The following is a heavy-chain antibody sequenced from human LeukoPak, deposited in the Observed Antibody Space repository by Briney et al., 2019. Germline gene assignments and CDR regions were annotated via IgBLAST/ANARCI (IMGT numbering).Heavy chain of an antibody. CDR3: ARAPVVTLFDY. CDR1: GYTFTSCG. J-gene: IGHJ4*02. V-gene: IGHV1-18*01. D-gene: IGHD4-23*01. CDR2: ISAYNGNT. Sequence: ASVKVSCRASGYTFTSCGISWVRQAPGQGLEWMGWISAYNGNTNYAQKLQGRVTMTTDTSTSTAYMELRSLRSDDTAVYYCARAPVVTLFDYWGQGTLVTVSP.